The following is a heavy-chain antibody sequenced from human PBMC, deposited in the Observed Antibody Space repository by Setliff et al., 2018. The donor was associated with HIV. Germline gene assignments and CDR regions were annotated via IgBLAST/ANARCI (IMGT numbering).Heavy chain of an antibody. D-gene: IGHD3-9*01. CDR1: GDSISIYY. V-gene: IGHV4-59*01. CDR3: ARGGYYDILTGYSNGFDY. CDR2: IYYTGIT. J-gene: IGHJ4*02. Sequence: SETLSLTCTVSGDSISIYYWSWIRQPPGKGLEWIGYIYYTGITTYNPSLKSRVTISVDTSKNQFSLKLSSVTAADTAVYYCARGGYYDILTGYSNGFDYWGQGTLVTVSS.